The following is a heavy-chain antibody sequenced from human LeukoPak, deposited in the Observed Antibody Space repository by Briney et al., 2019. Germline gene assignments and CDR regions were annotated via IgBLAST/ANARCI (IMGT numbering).Heavy chain of an antibody. CDR1: VFTFSSYG. CDR2: IWYDGSEK. V-gene: IGHV3-33*01. J-gene: IGHJ1*01. CDR3: ATEGFVVAAAGHVGYFQH. Sequence: TGGSLRLSCAASVFTFSSYGMHWVSQAPGKGLEWVAVIWYDGSEKYYVDFVKGRFTISRDTYKNTLYLQMNSLRAEDTAVYYCATEGFVVAAAGHVGYFQHWGQGTLVTVSS. D-gene: IGHD6-13*01.